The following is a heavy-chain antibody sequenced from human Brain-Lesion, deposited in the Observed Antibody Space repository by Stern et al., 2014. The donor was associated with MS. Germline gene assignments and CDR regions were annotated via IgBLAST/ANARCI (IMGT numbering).Heavy chain of an antibody. CDR3: ARDHFTTSLDV. CDR1: GGSISSDNYY. CDR2: IYYSGTT. V-gene: IGHV4-31*03. D-gene: IGHD2-2*01. J-gene: IGHJ6*02. Sequence: QVQLQQSGPGLVKPSPTLSLTCTVSGGSISSDNYYWTWIRQHPGQGLEWIGHIYYSGTTYYNPSLKSRVSITVDTSKNLFSLRLSSVTAADTAVYYCARDHFTTSLDVWGHGTTVTVS.